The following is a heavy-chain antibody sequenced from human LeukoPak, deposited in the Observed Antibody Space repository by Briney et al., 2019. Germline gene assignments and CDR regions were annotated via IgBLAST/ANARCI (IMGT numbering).Heavy chain of an antibody. CDR2: INHSGST. CDR1: GGSFSGYY. CDR3: ARGVAGIFDY. Sequence: PSETLSLTCAVYGGSFSGYYWSWIRQPPGKGLEWIGEINHSGSTSYNPSLKSRVTISVDTSKNQFSLKLSSVTAADTAVYCCARGVAGIFDYWGQGTLVTVSS. J-gene: IGHJ4*02. V-gene: IGHV4-34*01. D-gene: IGHD6-19*01.